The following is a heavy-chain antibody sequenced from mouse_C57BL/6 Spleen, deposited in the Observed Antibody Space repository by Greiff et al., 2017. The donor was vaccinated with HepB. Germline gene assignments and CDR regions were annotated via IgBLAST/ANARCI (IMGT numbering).Heavy chain of an antibody. D-gene: IGHD2-2*01. V-gene: IGHV5-6*01. J-gene: IGHJ4*01. CDR2: ISSGGSYT. CDR3: ASPSTMVTYYAMDY. Sequence: EVQVVESGGDLVKPGGSLKLSCAASGFTFSSYGMSWVRQTPDKRLEWVATISSGGSYTYYPDSVKGRFTISRDNAKNTLYLQMSSLKSEDTAMYYCASPSTMVTYYAMDYWGQGTSVTVSS. CDR1: GFTFSSYG.